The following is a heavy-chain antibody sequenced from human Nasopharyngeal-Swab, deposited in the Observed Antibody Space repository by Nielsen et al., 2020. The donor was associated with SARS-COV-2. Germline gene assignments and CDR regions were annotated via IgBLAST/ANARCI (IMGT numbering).Heavy chain of an antibody. J-gene: IGHJ5*02. V-gene: IGHV3-30-3*01. D-gene: IGHD1-26*01. CDR3: ARSHSGSFRAWFDP. CDR2: ISYDGSNK. Sequence: WIRQPPGKGLKWVAVISYDGSNKYYADSVKGRFTISRDNSKNTLYLQMNSLRAEDTAVYYCARSHSGSFRAWFDPWGQGTLVTVSS.